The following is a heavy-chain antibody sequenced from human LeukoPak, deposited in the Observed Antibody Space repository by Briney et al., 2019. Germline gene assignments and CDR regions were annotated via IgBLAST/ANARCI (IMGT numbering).Heavy chain of an antibody. V-gene: IGHV3-53*01. CDR2: IYGGGDT. CDR3: TRLLPSSHHFFDS. Sequence: GGSLRLSCAVSGFAFSNDYMSWVRQAPGKGLEWVSVIYGGGDTYYADSVRGRFTISRDNLENTLFLQMDSLRAEDTAVYYCTRLLPSSHHFFDSWGQGTLVTVSS. D-gene: IGHD6-6*01. J-gene: IGHJ4*02. CDR1: GFAFSNDY.